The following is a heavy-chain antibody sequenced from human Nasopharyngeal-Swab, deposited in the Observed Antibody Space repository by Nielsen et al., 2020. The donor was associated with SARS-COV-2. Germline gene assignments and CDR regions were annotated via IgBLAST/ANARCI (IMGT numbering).Heavy chain of an antibody. CDR1: GSTFSSYS. Sequence: GESLKISCAASGSTFSSYSMNWVRQAPGKGLEWVSSISSSSSYIYYADSVKGRFTISRDNAKNSLYLQMNSLRAEDTAVYYCARDRGTGTTPGCLWGRGTLVTVSS. CDR3: ARDRGTGTTPGCL. J-gene: IGHJ2*01. CDR2: ISSSSSYI. V-gene: IGHV3-21*01. D-gene: IGHD1-7*01.